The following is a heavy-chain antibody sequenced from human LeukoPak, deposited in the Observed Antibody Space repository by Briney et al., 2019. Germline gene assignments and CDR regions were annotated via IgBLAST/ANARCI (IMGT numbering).Heavy chain of an antibody. CDR1: GFTFSSYA. V-gene: IGHV3-23*01. CDR3: AKCYGSGSLYYGMDV. CDR2: ISGSGGST. J-gene: IGHJ6*02. Sequence: GRSLRLSCAASGFTFSSYAMSWVRQAPGKGLEWVSAISGSGGSTYYADSVKGRFTISRDNSKNTLYLQMNSLRAEDTAVYYCAKCYGSGSLYYGMDVWGQGTTVTVSS. D-gene: IGHD3-10*01.